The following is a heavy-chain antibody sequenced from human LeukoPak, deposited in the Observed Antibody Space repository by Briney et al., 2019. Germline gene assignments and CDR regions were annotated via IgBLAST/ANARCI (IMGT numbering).Heavy chain of an antibody. CDR1: GFTFSSYS. J-gene: IGHJ3*02. Sequence: GGSLRLSCAASGFTFSSYSMNLVRQAPGKGLEWVSSISSSSSNIYYADSVKGRFTISRDNAKNSLYLQMNSLSAEDTAVYYCARDPIGVEDAFDIWGQGTLVTVSS. V-gene: IGHV3-21*01. D-gene: IGHD3-3*01. CDR3: ARDPIGVEDAFDI. CDR2: ISSSSSNI.